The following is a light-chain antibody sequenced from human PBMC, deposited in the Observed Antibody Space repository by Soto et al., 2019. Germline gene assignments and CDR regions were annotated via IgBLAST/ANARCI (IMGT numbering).Light chain of an antibody. V-gene: IGLV1-40*01. CDR2: GNN. J-gene: IGLJ3*02. Sequence: QAVVTQPPSVSGAPGQRITISCTGSTSNSGAGYDVHWYQHLPGTAPKLLIYGNNNRPSGVPDRFSASKSGTSASLAITGLQAEDEAEYYCQSFDSSLSAWVFGGGTKLTVL. CDR1: TSNSGAGYD. CDR3: QSFDSSLSAWV.